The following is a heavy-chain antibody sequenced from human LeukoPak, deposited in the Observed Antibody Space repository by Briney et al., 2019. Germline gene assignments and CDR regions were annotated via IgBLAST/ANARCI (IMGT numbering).Heavy chain of an antibody. Sequence: GGSLRLSCAASGFTFSNYALSWVRQAPGKGLEWVSGIYSSGSTYYADSVKDRFTISRDGSQNVVYLQMNSLRVEDTAMYYCARATWGYQFDCWGQGTLVTVSS. J-gene: IGHJ4*02. V-gene: IGHV3-66*01. CDR3: ARATWGYQFDC. CDR1: GFTFSNYA. D-gene: IGHD5-12*01. CDR2: IYSSGST.